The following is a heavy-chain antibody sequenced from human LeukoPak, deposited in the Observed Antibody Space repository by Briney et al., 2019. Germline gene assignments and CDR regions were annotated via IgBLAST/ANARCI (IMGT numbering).Heavy chain of an antibody. CDR3: ARVPGDYGYFDF. J-gene: IGHJ4*02. Sequence: GGSLRLSCAASGFTFSTYWMNWVRQAPGKGLEWVANIKRDGSEKYYVDSVKGRFTISRDHAKNSLYLQMNSLRAEDTAVYYCARVPGDYGYFDFWGQGILVTVSS. CDR2: IKRDGSEK. CDR1: GFTFSTYW. V-gene: IGHV3-7*03. D-gene: IGHD4-17*01.